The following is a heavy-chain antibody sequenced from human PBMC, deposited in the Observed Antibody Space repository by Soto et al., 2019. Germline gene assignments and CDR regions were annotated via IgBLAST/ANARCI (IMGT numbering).Heavy chain of an antibody. Sequence: QLQLQESGPGLVKPSETLSLTCTVSGGSISSSSYYWGWIRQPPGKGLEWIGSIYYSGSTYYNPSLKSRVTISVDTSKNQFSLKLSSVTAADTAVYYCARLVTMVRGVIIPQNYGMDVWGQGTTVTVSS. D-gene: IGHD3-10*01. J-gene: IGHJ6*02. V-gene: IGHV4-39*01. CDR3: ARLVTMVRGVIIPQNYGMDV. CDR2: IYYSGST. CDR1: GGSISSSSYY.